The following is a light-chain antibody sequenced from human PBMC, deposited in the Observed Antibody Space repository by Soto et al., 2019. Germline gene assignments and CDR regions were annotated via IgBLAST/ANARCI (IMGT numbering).Light chain of an antibody. CDR2: RNN. CDR3: AAWDDSLSGFVV. V-gene: IGLV1-47*01. Sequence: QSAVTQPPSASGTPGQRVTISCSGSSSNIGSNYVYWYQHVPGTAPTLLIYRNNQRPSGVPDRFSGSKSGTSASLAISGLRSEDEADYYCAAWDDSLSGFVVFGGGTKLTVL. J-gene: IGLJ2*01. CDR1: SSNIGSNY.